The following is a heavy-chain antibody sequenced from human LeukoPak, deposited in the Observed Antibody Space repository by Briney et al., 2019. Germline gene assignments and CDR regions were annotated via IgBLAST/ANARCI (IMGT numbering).Heavy chain of an antibody. CDR1: GDSVSSNSSA. CDR2: TYYRSKWYR. V-gene: IGHV6-1*01. J-gene: IGHJ4*02. D-gene: IGHD7-27*01. CDR3: TSLTGDTDY. Sequence: SQTLSLTCAISGDSVSSNSSAWNWIRQSPSRGLEWLGRTYYRSKWYREYALSVKSRITINPDTSRNQFSLQLNSVTPEDTAVYYCTSLTGDTDYWGQGTLVTVSS.